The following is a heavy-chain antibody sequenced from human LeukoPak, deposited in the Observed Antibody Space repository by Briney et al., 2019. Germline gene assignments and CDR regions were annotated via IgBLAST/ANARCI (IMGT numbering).Heavy chain of an antibody. Sequence: SETLSLTCTVSGGSISSYYWSWIRQPPGKGLEWIGYIYYSGSTNYNPSLKSRVTISVDTSKNQFSLKLSSVTAADTAVYYCANYGGDDAFDIWGQGTMVTVSS. CDR1: GGSISSYY. CDR3: ANYGGDDAFDI. CDR2: IYYSGST. J-gene: IGHJ3*02. V-gene: IGHV4-59*12. D-gene: IGHD3-10*01.